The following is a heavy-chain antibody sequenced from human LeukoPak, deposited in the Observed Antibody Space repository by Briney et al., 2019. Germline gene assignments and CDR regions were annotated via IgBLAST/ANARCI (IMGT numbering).Heavy chain of an antibody. CDR1: GFTLRSYG. CDR2: INWNAGST. CDR3: ARVAPDRYSDYGPFDY. D-gene: IGHD4-17*01. V-gene: IGHV3-20*04. J-gene: IGHJ4*02. Sequence: PGGSLRLSCAVSGFTLRSYGMSWVRQAPGKGLEWVSGINWNAGSTGYADSVKGRFTISRDNAKSSLYLQMNSLRAEDTALYYCARVAPDRYSDYGPFDYWGQGTLVTVSS.